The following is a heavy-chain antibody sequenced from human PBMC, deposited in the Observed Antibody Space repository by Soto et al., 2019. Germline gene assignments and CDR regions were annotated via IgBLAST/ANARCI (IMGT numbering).Heavy chain of an antibody. Sequence: TLSLTCTVSVGSISSDANFWRWIRQLPGRGLEWIGYISYTGRTYYTPSLNSRLTISLDTSKNLFSLRLSAVTAADTAVYFCARGSFSSSSSWFDPWGQGTLVTVSS. D-gene: IGHD6-6*01. CDR2: ISYTGRT. CDR1: VGSISSDANF. V-gene: IGHV4-31*03. CDR3: ARGSFSSSSSWFDP. J-gene: IGHJ5*02.